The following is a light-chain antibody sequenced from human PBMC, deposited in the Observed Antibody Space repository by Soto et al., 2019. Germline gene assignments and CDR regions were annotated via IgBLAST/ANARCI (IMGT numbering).Light chain of an antibody. J-gene: IGKJ5*01. V-gene: IGKV1-9*01. CDR3: QQLNTYPIT. CDR2: AAS. CDR1: QSISSY. Sequence: DVQMTQSPSSLSASVGAAVTITCRASQSISSYLNWYQQKPGKAPKLLIYAASTLQSGVPSRFSGSGSGTEVTLTISSLQPEEFATYYCQQLNTYPITFGQGTRLEI.